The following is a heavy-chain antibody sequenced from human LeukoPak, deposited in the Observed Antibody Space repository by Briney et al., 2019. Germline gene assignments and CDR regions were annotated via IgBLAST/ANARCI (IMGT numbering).Heavy chain of an antibody. V-gene: IGHV1-18*01. J-gene: IGHJ4*02. CDR1: GYTLTSYG. Sequence: ASVTVSCKASGYTLTSYGISWVRPAPGQGLEWMGWISASSGNANYAQKFQGRVTMTTDTSTSTAYMELRSLRSDDTAVYYCARQAWLLDYWGPGTLVTVAS. CDR2: ISASSGNA. D-gene: IGHD5-12*01. CDR3: ARQAWLLDY.